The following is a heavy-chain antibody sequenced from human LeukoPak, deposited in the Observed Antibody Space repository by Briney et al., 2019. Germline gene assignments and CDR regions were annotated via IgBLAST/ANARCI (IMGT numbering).Heavy chain of an antibody. CDR2: INHSGST. CDR1: GGSISSSSYY. J-gene: IGHJ6*03. D-gene: IGHD3-10*01. V-gene: IGHV4-39*07. CDR3: ARGRGSYYYYYMDV. Sequence: SETLSLTCTVSGGSISSSSYYWSWIRQPPGKGLEWIGEINHSGSTNYNPSLKSRVTISVDTSKNQFSLKLSSVTAADTAVYYCARGRGSYYYYYMDVWGKGTTVTVSS.